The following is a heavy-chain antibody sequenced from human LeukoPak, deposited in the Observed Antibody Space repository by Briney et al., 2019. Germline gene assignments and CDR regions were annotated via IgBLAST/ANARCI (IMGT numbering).Heavy chain of an antibody. J-gene: IGHJ5*02. CDR1: GYTFTGYY. V-gene: IGHV1-2*02. D-gene: IGHD4-17*01. CDR3: ARDPRDDYGDYDGFDP. CDR2: INPNSGGT. Sequence: ASVKVSCKASGYTFTGYYMHWVRQAPGQGLEWTGWINPNSGGTDYAQKFQGRVTMTRDTSISTAYMELSRLRSDDTAVYYCARDPRDDYGDYDGFDPWGQGTLVTVSS.